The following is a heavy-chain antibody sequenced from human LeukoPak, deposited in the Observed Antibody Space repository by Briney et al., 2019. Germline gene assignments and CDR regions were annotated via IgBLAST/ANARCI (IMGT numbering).Heavy chain of an antibody. CDR1: GGSFSGYY. J-gene: IGHJ4*02. D-gene: IGHD3-10*01. V-gene: IGHV4-34*01. CDR2: INHSGST. CDR3: ARGYYYGSGSYPYY. Sequence: SETLSLTCAVYGGSFSGYYWSWIRQPPGKGLEWIGEINHSGSTNYNPSLKSRVTISVDTSKNQFSLKLSSVTAADTAEYYCARGYYYGSGSYPYYWGQGTLVTVSS.